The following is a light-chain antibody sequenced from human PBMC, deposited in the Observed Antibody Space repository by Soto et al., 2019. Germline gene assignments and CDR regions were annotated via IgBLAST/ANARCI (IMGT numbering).Light chain of an antibody. V-gene: IGLV2-23*02. CDR1: SSDVGSSNL. J-gene: IGLJ1*01. Sequence: QSALTQPASVSGSPGQSLTFSCTGTSSDVGSSNLVSWYQQHPGKAPKLLIYEVSKRPSGVSNRFSGSKSDNTASLTISGLQAEDEADYYCCSYAGSSTHVFGTGTKLTVL. CDR2: EVS. CDR3: CSYAGSSTHV.